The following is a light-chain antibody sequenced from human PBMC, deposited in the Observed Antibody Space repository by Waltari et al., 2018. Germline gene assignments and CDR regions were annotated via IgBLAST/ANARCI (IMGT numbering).Light chain of an antibody. Sequence: DIVMTQSPDSLAVSLGERATINCKSSQSVLYSSNNKNYLTWYQQIPGQPPKLLIYWASTRDSVVPDRFSVSASGTDFTLTISSLQAEDVAVYYCQQYYSAPYTFGQGTKLEIK. CDR2: WAS. CDR1: QSVLYSSNNKNY. CDR3: QQYYSAPYT. J-gene: IGKJ2*01. V-gene: IGKV4-1*01.